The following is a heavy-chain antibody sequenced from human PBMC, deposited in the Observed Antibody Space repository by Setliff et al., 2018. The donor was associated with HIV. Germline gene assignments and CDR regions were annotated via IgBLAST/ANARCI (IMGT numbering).Heavy chain of an antibody. J-gene: IGHJ5*02. CDR3: AKGVKWLDP. D-gene: IGHD3-16*01. V-gene: IGHV3-53*01. CDR2: VYGDGRT. CDR1: GFSVSNNY. Sequence: HPGGSLRLSCAVSGFSVSNNYMTWVRQAPGKGLEWVSTVYGDGRTFYTESVEGRFTISRDNSNNILYLQMNSLLVDDTAVYYCAKGVKWLDPWGQGTLVTVSS.